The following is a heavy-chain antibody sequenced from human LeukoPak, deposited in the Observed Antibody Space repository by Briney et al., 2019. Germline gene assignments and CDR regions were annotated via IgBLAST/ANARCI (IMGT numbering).Heavy chain of an antibody. CDR3: VKDGGVLYGAHY. V-gene: IGHV3-30*02. Sequence: PGGSLRLSCVAPVFNFRNYGRHWVRQAPGKGLEWVAFIRYDGSKKYYADSVKGRFTISGDNSKNPLYLQMNGLAAEATAVYYCVKDGGVLYGAHYWGQGTLVTVSS. J-gene: IGHJ4*02. CDR2: IRYDGSKK. CDR1: VFNFRNYG. D-gene: IGHD4/OR15-4a*01.